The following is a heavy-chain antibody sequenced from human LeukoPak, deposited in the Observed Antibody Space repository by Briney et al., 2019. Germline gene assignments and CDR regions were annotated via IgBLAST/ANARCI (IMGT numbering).Heavy chain of an antibody. CDR3: ARVGGKYGDLNFDY. Sequence: ASVKVSCKASGYTFTGYYMHWVRQAPGQGLAWMGWINPNSGGTNYAQKFQGRVTMTRDTSISTAYMELSRLRSDDTAVYYCARVGGKYGDLNFDYWGQGTLVTVSS. CDR2: INPNSGGT. V-gene: IGHV1-2*02. J-gene: IGHJ4*02. CDR1: GYTFTGYY. D-gene: IGHD4-17*01.